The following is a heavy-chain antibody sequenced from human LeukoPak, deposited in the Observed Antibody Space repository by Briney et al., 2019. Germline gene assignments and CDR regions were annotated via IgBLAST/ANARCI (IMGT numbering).Heavy chain of an antibody. V-gene: IGHV4-59*01. CDR1: GGSISSYY. J-gene: IGHJ4*02. CDR2: IYYSGST. CDR3: ARGREWELPDY. Sequence: PSETLSLTCTVAGGSISSYYWSWIRQPPGKGLEWIGYIYYSGSTNYNPSLKSRVTISVGTSKNQFSLKLSSVTAADTAVYYCARGREWELPDYWGQGTLVTVSS. D-gene: IGHD1-26*01.